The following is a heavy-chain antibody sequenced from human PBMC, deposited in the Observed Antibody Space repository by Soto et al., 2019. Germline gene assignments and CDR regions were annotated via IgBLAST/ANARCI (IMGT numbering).Heavy chain of an antibody. D-gene: IGHD3-10*01. CDR1: GYTFTSYG. CDR2: IRAYNGNT. Sequence: QVQLVQSGAEVRKPGASVKVSCKASGYTFTSYGISWVRQAPGQGLEWMGWIRAYNGNTNYAQKLQDRVTMTTDTATGTADMELSSLRSDVTAVYYCARDPDYYYGSGSGNSFDPWGQGTLVTVSS. J-gene: IGHJ5*02. CDR3: ARDPDYYYGSGSGNSFDP. V-gene: IGHV1-18*01.